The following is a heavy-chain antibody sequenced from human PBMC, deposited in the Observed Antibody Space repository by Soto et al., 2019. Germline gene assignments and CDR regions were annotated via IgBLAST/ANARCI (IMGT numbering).Heavy chain of an antibody. D-gene: IGHD3-10*01. V-gene: IGHV5-51*01. CDR3: ARREVTYYYGSGSYYFDY. CDR2: IYPGDSDT. CDR1: GYSFTSYW. J-gene: IGHJ4*02. Sequence: GESLKISCKGSGYSFTSYWIGWVRQMPGKGLEWMGIIYPGDSDTRYSPFFQGQVTISADKSISTAYLQWSSLKASDTAMYYCARREVTYYYGSGSYYFDYWGQGTLVTVSS.